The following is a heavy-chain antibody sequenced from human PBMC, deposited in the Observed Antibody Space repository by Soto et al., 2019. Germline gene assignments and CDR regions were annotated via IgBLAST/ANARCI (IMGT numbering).Heavy chain of an antibody. V-gene: IGHV3-33*01. CDR3: ARDIRYGGNNDYYGMDV. J-gene: IGHJ6*02. CDR1: GFTFSSYG. Sequence: QVQLVESGGGVVQPGRSLRLSCAASGFTFSSYGMHWVRQAPGKGLEWVAVIWYDGSNKYYADSVKGRFTISRDNSKNTLYLQMNSLRAEDTAVYYCARDIRYGGNNDYYGMDVWGQGTTVTVSS. D-gene: IGHD4-17*01. CDR2: IWYDGSNK.